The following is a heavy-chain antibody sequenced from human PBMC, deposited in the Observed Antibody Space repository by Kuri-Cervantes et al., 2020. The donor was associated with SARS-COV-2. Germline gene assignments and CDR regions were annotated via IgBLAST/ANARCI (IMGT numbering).Heavy chain of an antibody. D-gene: IGHD1-26*01. J-gene: IGHJ4*02. V-gene: IGHV3-21*04. Sequence: GGSLRLSCAASGFTFSSYSMNWVRQAPGKGLEWVSSISSSSSYIYYADSVKGRFTISRDNAKSSLYLQMNSLRAEDTAVYYCARDHYGWELILFDYWGQGTLVTVSS. CDR1: GFTFSSYS. CDR2: ISSSSSYI. CDR3: ARDHYGWELILFDY.